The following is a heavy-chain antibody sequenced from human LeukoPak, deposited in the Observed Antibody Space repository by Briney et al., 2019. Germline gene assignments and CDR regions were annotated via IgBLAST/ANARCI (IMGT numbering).Heavy chain of an antibody. D-gene: IGHD1-26*01. Sequence: GASVKVSCKASGYTFTSYDINWVRQAPGRGLEWMGWMNPNSGNTGYAQKFQGRVTITRNTSISTAYMELSSLRSEDTAVYYCARVFSSGSYDYWGQGTLVTVSS. CDR2: MNPNSGNT. J-gene: IGHJ4*02. CDR3: ARVFSSGSYDY. CDR1: GYTFTSYD. V-gene: IGHV1-8*03.